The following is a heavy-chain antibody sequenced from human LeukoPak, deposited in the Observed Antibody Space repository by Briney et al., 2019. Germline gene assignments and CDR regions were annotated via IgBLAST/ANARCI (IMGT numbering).Heavy chain of an antibody. J-gene: IGHJ6*03. V-gene: IGHV3-30*04. CDR2: ISYDGSNK. CDR1: GFTFSNYA. CDR3: ARCLATSYYYMDV. Sequence: GRSLILSCAASGFTFSNYAMHWVRQAPGKGLEWVAVISYDGSNKFYADSVKGRFTISRDNSKNTLHLQMNSLRAEDTAVYYCARCLATSYYYMDVWGKGTTVTVSS. D-gene: IGHD5-12*01.